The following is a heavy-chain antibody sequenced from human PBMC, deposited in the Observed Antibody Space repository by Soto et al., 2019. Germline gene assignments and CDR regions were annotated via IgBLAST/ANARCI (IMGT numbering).Heavy chain of an antibody. D-gene: IGHD1-26*01. CDR2: ISYDGSNK. CDR1: GFTFSSYA. Sequence: QVQLVESGGGVVQPGRSLRLSCAASGFTFSSYAMHWVRQAPGKGLEWVAVISYDGSNKYYADSVKGRFTISRDNSKNTLYLQMNSLRAEDTAVYYCARDVVDSGSTYYYGMDVWGQGTTFTVSS. V-gene: IGHV3-30-3*01. CDR3: ARDVVDSGSTYYYGMDV. J-gene: IGHJ6*02.